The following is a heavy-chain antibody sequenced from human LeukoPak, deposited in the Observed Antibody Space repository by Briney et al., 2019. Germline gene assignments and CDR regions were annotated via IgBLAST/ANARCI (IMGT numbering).Heavy chain of an antibody. CDR3: ARDLPYDSSGVDAFDI. CDR1: GGSISSGGYS. CDR2: IYYSGST. Sequence: SQTLSLTCTVSGGSISSGGYSWSWIRQHPGKGLEWIGYIYYSGSTYYNPSLKSRVTISVDTSKNQFSLKLSSVTAADTAVYYCARDLPYDSSGVDAFDIWGQGTMVTVSS. V-gene: IGHV4-31*03. J-gene: IGHJ3*02. D-gene: IGHD3-22*01.